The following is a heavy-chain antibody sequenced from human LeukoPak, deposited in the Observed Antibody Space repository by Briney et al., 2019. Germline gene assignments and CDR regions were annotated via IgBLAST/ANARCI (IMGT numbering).Heavy chain of an antibody. CDR3: ATADGLGELPGI. Sequence: ASVKVSCKVSGYTLTELSMHWVRQAPGKGLEWMGGFDPEDGETIYAQKFQGRVTMTEDTSTDTAYMELSSLRSEDTAVYYYATADGLGELPGIWGQGTMVTVSS. J-gene: IGHJ3*02. D-gene: IGHD1-26*01. CDR1: GYTLTELS. CDR2: FDPEDGET. V-gene: IGHV1-24*01.